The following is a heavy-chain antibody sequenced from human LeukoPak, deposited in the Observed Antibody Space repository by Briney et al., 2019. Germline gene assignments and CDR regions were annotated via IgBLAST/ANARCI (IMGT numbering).Heavy chain of an antibody. D-gene: IGHD4-17*01. V-gene: IGHV3-7*03. CDR1: GFTFSSYW. J-gene: IGHJ4*02. CDR2: INEDGGGR. CDR3: ANERNYGDYVH. Sequence: GGSLRLSCAASGFTFSSYWMTWVRQAPGKGLEWVANINEDGGGRYYVDSVKGRFTISRDNAKNTLYLQMNSLRAEDTAVYYCANERNYGDYVHWGQGTLVTVSS.